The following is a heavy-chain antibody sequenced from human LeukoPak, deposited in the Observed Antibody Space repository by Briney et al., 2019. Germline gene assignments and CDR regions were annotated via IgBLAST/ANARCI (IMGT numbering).Heavy chain of an antibody. CDR2: IFYSGST. CDR3: ARAGSSGYADAFDI. J-gene: IGHJ3*02. CDR1: GGSISRYY. V-gene: IGHV4-59*01. D-gene: IGHD3-22*01. Sequence: PSETLSLTCTVSGGSISRYYWSWIWQPPGKGLEWIAYIFYSGSTNYNPSLQNRVTISVDTSKNQLSLRLSSVTAADTAVYYCARAGSSGYADAFDIWGQGIMVTVSS.